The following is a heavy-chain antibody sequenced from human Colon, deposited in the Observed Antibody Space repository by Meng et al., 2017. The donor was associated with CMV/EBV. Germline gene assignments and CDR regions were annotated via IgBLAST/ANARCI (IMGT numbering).Heavy chain of an antibody. V-gene: IGHV3-74*01. CDR2: ISADGSDT. J-gene: IGHJ4*02. CDR3: ARGSNGWPGIDY. Sequence: EGQLGESGGGLVQPGGSLRLSCAASGFTFSNHWMYWIRKRPGKGLVWVSRISADGSDTNFADSVKGRITISRDNAKSTLYLQMNSLRAEDTALYFCARGSNGWPGIDYWGQGTLVTVSS. CDR1: GFTFSNHW. D-gene: IGHD6-19*01.